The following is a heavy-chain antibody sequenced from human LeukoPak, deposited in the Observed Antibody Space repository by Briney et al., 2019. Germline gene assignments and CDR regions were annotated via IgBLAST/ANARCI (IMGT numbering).Heavy chain of an antibody. CDR1: GFTFGDYA. J-gene: IGHJ4*02. V-gene: IGHV3-49*04. D-gene: IGHD3-16*01. CDR2: IRSKVCGGTT. Sequence: GGSLRLSCTASGFTFGDYAMSWVRQAPGKGLEWVGFIRSKVCGGTTEYAASVKGRFTISRDDSKSIAYLQVNSLRTEDTAVYYCTGSFGELSFFAHWGQGTLVTVSS. CDR3: TGSFGELSFFAH.